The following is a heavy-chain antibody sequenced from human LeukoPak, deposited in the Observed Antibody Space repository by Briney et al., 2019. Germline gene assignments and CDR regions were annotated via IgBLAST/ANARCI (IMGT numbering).Heavy chain of an antibody. CDR3: VTLTSAVSQSAFDI. CDR1: PFFLSNYC. J-gene: IGHJ3*02. D-gene: IGHD4-23*01. CDR2: INPDATDT. Sequence: GGSLRLSCAASPFFLSNYCITWVRQAPGKGLEWVSRINPDATDTSNADFMEGRFRTSRSITQSTVFLQINSLRREDSAVYYCVTLTSAVSQSAFDIWGRGTLVTVSS. V-gene: IGHV3-74*01.